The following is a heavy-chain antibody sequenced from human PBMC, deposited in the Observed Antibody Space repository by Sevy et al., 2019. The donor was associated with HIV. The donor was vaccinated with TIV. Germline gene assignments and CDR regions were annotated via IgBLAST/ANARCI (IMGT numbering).Heavy chain of an antibody. CDR2: IKQDGSVK. CDR1: GFTLNSYW. J-gene: IGHJ4*02. V-gene: IGHV3-7*01. D-gene: IGHD6-13*01. Sequence: GGSLRLSCVASGFTLNSYWMSWVRQAPGKGLEWVANIKQDGSVKYYVNSVKGRFTISRDNARNLLYLQMNSLRVEDTALYYCVRAIAADGSFWGQGTLITVSS. CDR3: VRAIAADGSF.